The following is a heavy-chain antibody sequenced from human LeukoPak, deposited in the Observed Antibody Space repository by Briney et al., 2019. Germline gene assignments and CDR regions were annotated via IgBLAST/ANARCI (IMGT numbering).Heavy chain of an antibody. CDR1: GYSISSGYY. CDR3: AREPSVTTVTTGS. CDR2: IHHGGIT. D-gene: IGHD4-17*01. J-gene: IGHJ5*02. Sequence: SETLSLTCTVSGYSISSGYYWVWIRQPPGKGLEWIGSIHHGGITYYNPSLKSRVTMSIDTSKNQFSLKLSSVTAADTAIYYRAREPSVTTVTTGSWGQGTLVIVSS. V-gene: IGHV4-38-2*02.